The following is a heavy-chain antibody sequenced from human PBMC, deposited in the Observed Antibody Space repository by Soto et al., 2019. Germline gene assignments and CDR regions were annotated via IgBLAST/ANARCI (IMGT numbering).Heavy chain of an antibody. CDR1: GFTFSSYA. Sequence: GGSLRLSCAASGFTFSSYAMSWVRQAPGKGLEWVSAMSGSGGSTYYADSVKGRFTISRDNSKNTLYLQMNSLRAEDTAVYFCARNTVVTPDHFDYWRQGTQVTVSS. J-gene: IGHJ4*02. CDR2: MSGSGGST. D-gene: IGHD5-12*01. CDR3: ARNTVVTPDHFDY. V-gene: IGHV3-23*01.